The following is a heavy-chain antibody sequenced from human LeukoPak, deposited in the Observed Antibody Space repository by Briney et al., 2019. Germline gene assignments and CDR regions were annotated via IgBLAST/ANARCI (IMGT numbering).Heavy chain of an antibody. D-gene: IGHD3-22*01. CDR1: GGSISSGSYY. V-gene: IGHV4-61*02. Sequence: SETLSLTCTVSGGSISSGSYYWGWIRQPAGKGLEWIGRIYTSGSTNYNPSLKSRVTMSVDTYKNQFSLKLSFVTVTDKAAYYCESARYYYDSSCPYYVDCGHQGPLGTVSS. CDR3: ESARYYYDSSCPYYVDC. J-gene: IGHJ4*02. CDR2: IYTSGST.